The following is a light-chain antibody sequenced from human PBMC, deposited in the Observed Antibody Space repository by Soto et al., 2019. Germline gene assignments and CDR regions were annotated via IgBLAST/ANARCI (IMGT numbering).Light chain of an antibody. CDR1: NSNIGAGYD. CDR3: QSYDSSLSGPVL. CDR2: GDT. Sequence: QSVLTQPPSVSGAPGQRVTISCTGSNSNIGAGYDVYWYQHLPGTAPKLLIYGDTIRPSGVPDRFSGSKSATSASLAIAGLQVEDEGDYYCQSYDSSLSGPVLFGGGTKVTVL. V-gene: IGLV1-40*01. J-gene: IGLJ2*01.